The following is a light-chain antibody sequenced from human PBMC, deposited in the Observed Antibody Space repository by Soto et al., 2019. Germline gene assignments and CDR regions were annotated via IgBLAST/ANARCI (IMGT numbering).Light chain of an antibody. CDR1: QSVSSNY. CDR3: QQYGSSLSIT. Sequence: EIVLTQSPGTLSLSPGERVTLSCRASQSVSSNYLAWYQQKPGQPPRLLIYGASSRATGIPDRFSGSGSGTDFTLTISRLEPEDFAVYYCQQYGSSLSITFGQGTRLEIK. V-gene: IGKV3-20*01. J-gene: IGKJ5*01. CDR2: GAS.